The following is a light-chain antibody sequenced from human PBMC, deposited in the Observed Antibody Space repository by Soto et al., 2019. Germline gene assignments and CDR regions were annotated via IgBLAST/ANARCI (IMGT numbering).Light chain of an antibody. J-gene: IGKJ4*01. CDR2: AAS. Sequence: IYLTPPPCSWTAHACAIAITPSRASQGISRYLAWYQQKPGKAPKLLIYAASSLQSGVPSRFSGSGSGTDFTLTISSLQPEDFAVYYCQQFSSYPLTFGGGTKVDI. V-gene: IGKV1-9*01. CDR3: QQFSSYPLT. CDR1: QGISRY.